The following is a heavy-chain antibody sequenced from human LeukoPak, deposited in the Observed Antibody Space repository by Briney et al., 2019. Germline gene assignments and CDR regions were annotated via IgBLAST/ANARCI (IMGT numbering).Heavy chain of an antibody. CDR3: ARETYYSGMDV. CDR2: MHYSGST. V-gene: IGHV4-59*01. CDR1: GGSINNYY. Sequence: SETLSLTCTVSGGSINNYYWSWIRQPPGKGLEWIGYMHYSGSTNYNPSLKSRVSISVDTSKNQISLRLSSVTAADTAVYYCARETYYSGMDVWGQGTTVTASS. J-gene: IGHJ6*02.